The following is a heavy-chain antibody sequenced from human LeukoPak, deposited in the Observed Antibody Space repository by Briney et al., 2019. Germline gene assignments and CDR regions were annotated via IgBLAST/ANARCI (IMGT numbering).Heavy chain of an antibody. Sequence: GGSLRLSCAASGFPFSSYGMHWVRQAPGKGREWVEVISYDGSNKYYADSVKGRFTISRDNSKNTLYLQMNSLRAEDTAVYYCAREGAHYYDSSGYHDLAPNDYWGQGTLVTVSS. CDR2: ISYDGSNK. D-gene: IGHD3-22*01. CDR3: AREGAHYYDSSGYHDLAPNDY. CDR1: GFPFSSYG. J-gene: IGHJ4*02. V-gene: IGHV3-30*03.